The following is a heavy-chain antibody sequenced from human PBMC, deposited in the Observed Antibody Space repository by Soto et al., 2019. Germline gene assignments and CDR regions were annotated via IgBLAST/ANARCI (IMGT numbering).Heavy chain of an antibody. D-gene: IGHD3-10*01. J-gene: IGHJ4*02. CDR1: GDTFTFYS. CDR2: INPILSMS. CDR3: ASSYGSGYRAFDY. Sequence: QVALVQSGAEVKKPGSSVRVSCKASGDTFTFYSINWVRQAPGLGLEWMGRINPILSMSNYAQRFQGRVTMTADKSTSTAYMELSSLRSEDTAMYYCASSYGSGYRAFDYWGQGALVTVSS. V-gene: IGHV1-69*02.